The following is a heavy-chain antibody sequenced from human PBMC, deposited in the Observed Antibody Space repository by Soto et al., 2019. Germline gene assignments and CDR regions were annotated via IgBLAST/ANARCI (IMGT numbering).Heavy chain of an antibody. J-gene: IGHJ4*02. CDR1: GGSFSGYY. D-gene: IGHD6-13*01. Sequence: QVQLQQWGAGPLKPSETLSLTCAVYGGSFSGYYWSWIRQPPGKGLEWIGEINHSGSTNYNPSLKSRVTISVDTSKNQFSLKLSSVTAADTAVYYCARCGYSSSCQDFDYWGQGTLVTVSS. V-gene: IGHV4-34*01. CDR3: ARCGYSSSCQDFDY. CDR2: INHSGST.